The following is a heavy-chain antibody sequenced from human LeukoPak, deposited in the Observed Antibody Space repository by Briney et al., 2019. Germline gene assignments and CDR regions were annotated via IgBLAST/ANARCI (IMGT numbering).Heavy chain of an antibody. Sequence: GGSLRLSCAASGFPFSNYWMTWVRQAPGKGLEWVASIMQGGSVKFYVDSVKGRFTISRDNAKNSLYLQMNRLRAEDTTVYYCARGSYYDTSGYVNWYFDLWGRGTLVTVSS. V-gene: IGHV3-7*01. D-gene: IGHD3-22*01. CDR1: GFPFSNYW. J-gene: IGHJ2*01. CDR2: IMQGGSVK. CDR3: ARGSYYDTSGYVNWYFDL.